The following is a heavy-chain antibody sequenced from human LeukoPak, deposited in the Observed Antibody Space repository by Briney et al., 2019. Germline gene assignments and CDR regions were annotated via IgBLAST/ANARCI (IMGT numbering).Heavy chain of an antibody. J-gene: IGHJ4*02. D-gene: IGHD4-11*01. V-gene: IGHV4-4*07. CDR3: ASGDDYSNYYFNY. Sequence: SETLSLTCTVSGGSISSYYWSWIRQPAGKGLEWIGHIYTSGSTSYNPSLKGRITISVDTSKNQFSLRLSSMTAADTAVYYCASGDDYSNYYFNYWGQGTLVTVSS. CDR1: GGSISSYY. CDR2: IYTSGST.